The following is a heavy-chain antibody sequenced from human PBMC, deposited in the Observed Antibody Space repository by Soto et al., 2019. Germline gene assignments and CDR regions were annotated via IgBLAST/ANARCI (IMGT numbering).Heavy chain of an antibody. CDR3: ARVGYYGSGSRKDDALEI. CDR2: ISAYNGNT. D-gene: IGHD3-10*01. J-gene: IGHJ3*02. V-gene: IGHV1-18*01. CDR1: GYTFTSYG. Sequence: ASVKVSCKASGYTFTSYGISWVRQAPGQGLEWMGWISAYNGNTNYAQKLQGRVTVTTDTSTSTAYMELRSLRSDDTAVYYCARVGYYGSGSRKDDALEIWGQGTMVTGSS.